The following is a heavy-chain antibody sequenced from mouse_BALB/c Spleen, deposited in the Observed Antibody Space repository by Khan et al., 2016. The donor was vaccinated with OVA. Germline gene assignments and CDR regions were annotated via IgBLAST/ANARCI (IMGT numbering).Heavy chain of an antibody. Sequence: QIQLVQSGPELKKPGETVKISCKASGYTFTNYGKNWVKQAPGKGLKWMGWINTYTGEPTYADDFKGRFAFSLETSASTAYLQINNLKNEDTATYFCASGGYWYVDVWGAGTTVTVSS. V-gene: IGHV9-3-1*01. J-gene: IGHJ1*01. CDR3: ASGGYWYVDV. CDR1: GYTFTNYG. CDR2: INTYTGEP. D-gene: IGHD1-1*02.